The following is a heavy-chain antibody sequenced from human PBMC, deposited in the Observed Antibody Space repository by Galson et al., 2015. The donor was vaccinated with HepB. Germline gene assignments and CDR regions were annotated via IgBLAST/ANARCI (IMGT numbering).Heavy chain of an antibody. CDR2: INQYGSEK. D-gene: IGHD5-18*01. CDR1: GFTFSSYW. V-gene: IGHV3-7*03. CDR3: ATYSWSGRKYDAFDI. Sequence: SLRLSCAASGFTFSSYWMSWVRQAPGKGLEWVANINQYGSEKYYVDSMKGRFTISRDNARNSLYLQMNSLRVEDTAVYYCATYSWSGRKYDAFDIWGQGNMVTV. J-gene: IGHJ3*02.